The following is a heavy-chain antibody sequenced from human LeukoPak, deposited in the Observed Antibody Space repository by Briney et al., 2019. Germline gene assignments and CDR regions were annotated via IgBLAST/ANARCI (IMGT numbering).Heavy chain of an antibody. CDR1: GGSISSNSYY. CDR2: IYYTENT. CDR3: ASGYSSSSFDY. J-gene: IGHJ4*02. Sequence: PSETLSLTCTVSGGSISSNSYYWGWIRQPPGKGLEWIGSIYYTENTYYSPSLKSRVTMSVDTSKNQFSLKPSSVTAADTAVYYCASGYSSSSFDYWGPGTLVTVSS. D-gene: IGHD6-6*01. V-gene: IGHV4-39*01.